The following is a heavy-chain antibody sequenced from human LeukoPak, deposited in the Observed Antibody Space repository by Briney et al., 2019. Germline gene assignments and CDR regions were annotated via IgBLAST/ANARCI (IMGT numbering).Heavy chain of an antibody. D-gene: IGHD3-10*01. V-gene: IGHV1-2*02. Sequence: ASVKVSCKASGYTFTGYYMHWVRQAHGQGLEWMGWINPNSGGTNYAQKFQGRVTMTRDTSISTAYMELSRLRSDDTAVYYCAXDDGSGSPYFDYWGQGTLVTVSS. CDR1: GYTFTGYY. CDR3: AXDDGSGSPYFDY. CDR2: INPNSGGT. J-gene: IGHJ4*02.